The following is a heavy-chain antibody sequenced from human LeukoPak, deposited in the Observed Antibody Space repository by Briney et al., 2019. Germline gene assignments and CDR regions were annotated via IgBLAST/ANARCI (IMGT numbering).Heavy chain of an antibody. CDR2: IYYSGNT. Sequence: SETLSLTCAVYGGSFSDYYWSWIRQHPGKGLEWIGYIYYSGNTYYNPSLKSRVTISVDTSKNQFSLKLSSVTAADTAVYSCARGWGGSTSTVTTRPRYFDLWGRGTLVTVSS. J-gene: IGHJ2*01. CDR3: ARGWGGSTSTVTTRPRYFDL. V-gene: IGHV4-31*11. D-gene: IGHD4-11*01. CDR1: GGSFSDYY.